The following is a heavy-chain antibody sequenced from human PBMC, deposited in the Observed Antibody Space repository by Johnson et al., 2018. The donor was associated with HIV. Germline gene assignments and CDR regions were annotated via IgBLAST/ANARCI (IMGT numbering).Heavy chain of an antibody. J-gene: IGHJ3*02. CDR2: INHDGSEK. Sequence: VQLVESGGGLVQPGGSRRLSCAASGFMFGTYWMSWVRQGPGKGLEWVGNINHDGSEKYYVGSVKGRFGISRDNTKNSLYLQMNSLRAEDTAFYYCARGRGALDIWGQGTMVTVSS. CDR3: ARGRGALDI. D-gene: IGHD3-16*01. V-gene: IGHV3-7*04. CDR1: GFMFGTYW.